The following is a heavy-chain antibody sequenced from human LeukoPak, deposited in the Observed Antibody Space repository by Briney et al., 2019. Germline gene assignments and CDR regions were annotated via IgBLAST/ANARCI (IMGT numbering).Heavy chain of an antibody. D-gene: IGHD3-3*01. CDR3: ADFWSGTSPGTTYGMDV. Sequence: ASVKVSCKASGYTFTSYAMNWVRQAPGQGLEWMGWINTNTGNPTYAQGFTGRFFFSLDTSVSPAYLQISSLKAEDTAVYYCADFWSGTSPGTTYGMDVWGQGATVTVSS. CDR1: GYTFTSYA. V-gene: IGHV7-4-1*02. J-gene: IGHJ6*02. CDR2: INTNTGNP.